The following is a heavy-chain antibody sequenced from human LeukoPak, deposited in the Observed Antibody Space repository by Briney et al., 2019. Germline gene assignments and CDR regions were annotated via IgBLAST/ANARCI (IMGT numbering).Heavy chain of an antibody. D-gene: IGHD3-10*01. Sequence: SETLSLTCAVYGGSFSGYYWSWIRQPPGKGLEWIGEINHSGSTNYNPSLKSRVTISVDTSKNQFSLKLSSVTAADTAVYYCARDRFSVGSSNWFDPWGQGTLVTVSS. J-gene: IGHJ5*02. CDR1: GGSFSGYY. CDR2: INHSGST. V-gene: IGHV4-34*01. CDR3: ARDRFSVGSSNWFDP.